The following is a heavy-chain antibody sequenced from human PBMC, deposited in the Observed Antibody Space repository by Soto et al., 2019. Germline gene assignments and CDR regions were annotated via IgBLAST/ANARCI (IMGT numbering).Heavy chain of an antibody. CDR1: GYTFTSYG. V-gene: IGHV1-18*01. CDR2: ISAYNANT. CDR3: ARSAPGESDYCYMDF. D-gene: IGHD1-1*01. J-gene: IGHJ6*03. Sequence: QVQLVQSGAEMKKPGASVKVSCKASGYTFTSYGFTWVRQAPGQGLEWMGWISAYNANTNYAQKLQGRVTMTTHTSTTTAYMELRSLRSDDTAVSYCARSAPGESDYCYMDFWGKWTTVTVSS.